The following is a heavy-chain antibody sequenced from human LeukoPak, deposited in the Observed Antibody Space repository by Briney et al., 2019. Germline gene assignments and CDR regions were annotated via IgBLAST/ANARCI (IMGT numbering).Heavy chain of an antibody. CDR1: GFTFSSYS. Sequence: GGSLRLSCAASGFTFSSYSMNWVRQASGKGLEWVGRIRSKANSYATAYAASVKGRFTISRDDSKNTAYLQMNSLKTEDTAVYYCTGRSGYYSYYYGMDVWGQGTTVTVSS. D-gene: IGHD3-3*01. CDR2: IRSKANSYAT. CDR3: TGRSGYYSYYYGMDV. V-gene: IGHV3-73*01. J-gene: IGHJ6*02.